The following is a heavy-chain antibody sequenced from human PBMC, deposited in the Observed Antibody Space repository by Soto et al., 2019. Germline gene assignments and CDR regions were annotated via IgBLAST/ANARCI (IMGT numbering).Heavy chain of an antibody. Sequence: SLRLSCAASGFTFSDYYMSWIRQAPGKGLEWVSYISSSGSTIYYADSVKGRFTISRDNAKNSLYLQMNSLRAEDTAVYYCVRVLRLPYYMDVWGKGTTVTVSS. J-gene: IGHJ6*03. CDR2: ISSSGSTI. D-gene: IGHD3-10*01. V-gene: IGHV3-11*01. CDR3: VRVLRLPYYMDV. CDR1: GFTFSDYY.